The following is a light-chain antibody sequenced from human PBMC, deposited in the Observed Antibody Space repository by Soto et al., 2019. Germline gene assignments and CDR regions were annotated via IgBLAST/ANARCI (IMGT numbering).Light chain of an antibody. V-gene: IGKV4-1*01. J-gene: IGKJ1*01. CDR3: QQYYSAPWT. CDR2: WAS. Sequence: DIVMTQSPDSLAVSLGERATINGKSSQSVLYSSNNKNYLAWYQQKPGQPPKLLIYWASTRESGVPDRFSGSESGTDFTLTISSLQAEDVAVYYCQQYYSAPWTFGQGTKVEIK. CDR1: QSVLYSSNNKNY.